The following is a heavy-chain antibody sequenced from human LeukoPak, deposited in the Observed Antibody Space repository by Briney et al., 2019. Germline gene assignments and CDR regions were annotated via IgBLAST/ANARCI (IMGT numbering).Heavy chain of an antibody. CDR3: AREVTGYYDSSGYSFPYYFDY. Sequence: GGSLRLSCAASGFTFSSYSMNWVRQAPGEGLEWVSSISSSSSYIYYADSVKGRFTISRDNAKNSLYLQMNSLRAEDTAVYYCAREVTGYYDSSGYSFPYYFDYWGQGTLVTVSS. D-gene: IGHD3-22*01. J-gene: IGHJ4*02. V-gene: IGHV3-21*01. CDR1: GFTFSSYS. CDR2: ISSSSSYI.